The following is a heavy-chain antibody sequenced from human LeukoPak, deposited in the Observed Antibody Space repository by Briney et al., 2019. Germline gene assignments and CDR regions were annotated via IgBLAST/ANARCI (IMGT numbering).Heavy chain of an antibody. CDR2: ISYDGSNK. V-gene: IGHV3-30*04. CDR1: GFTFSSYA. D-gene: IGHD2-21*01. Sequence: GGSLRLSCAASGFTFSSYAMHWVRQAPGKGLEWVAVISYDGSNKYYADSVKGRFTISRDNSKNTLYLQMNSLRAEDTAVYYCARQVHPDYYFDYWGQGTLVTVSS. CDR3: ARQVHPDYYFDY. J-gene: IGHJ4*02.